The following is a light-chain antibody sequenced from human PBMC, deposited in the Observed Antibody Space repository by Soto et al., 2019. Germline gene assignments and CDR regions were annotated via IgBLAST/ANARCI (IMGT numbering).Light chain of an antibody. CDR3: SSLTSSSTLV. J-gene: IGLJ2*01. Sequence: QSVLTQPASVSGSPGQSITISCTGTNRDVGSDKFVSWYQQLPGKAPNLIIYEVTYRPSGVSDRFSGSKSGNTASLTISGLQAEDEADYYCSSLTSSSTLVFGGGTKLTVL. V-gene: IGLV2-14*01. CDR2: EVT. CDR1: NRDVGSDKF.